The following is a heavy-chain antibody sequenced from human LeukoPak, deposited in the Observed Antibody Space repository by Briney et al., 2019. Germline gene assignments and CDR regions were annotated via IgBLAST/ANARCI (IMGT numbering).Heavy chain of an antibody. Sequence: GGSLTLSSSASRFTFSSYCMVWVRPAPGQRLEWVANMNIDGSEKYYAYSVKGRITISRDSAENTLYLQMNRPGVEDTAVYYCVGDGAYSAGIDFDYWGQGTLVTVSP. D-gene: IGHD2-21*01. CDR1: RFTFSSYC. CDR3: VGDGAYSAGIDFDY. V-gene: IGHV3-7*01. J-gene: IGHJ4*02. CDR2: MNIDGSEK.